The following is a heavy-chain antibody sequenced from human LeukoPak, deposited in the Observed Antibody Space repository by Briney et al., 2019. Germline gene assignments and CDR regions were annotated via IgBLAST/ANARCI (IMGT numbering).Heavy chain of an antibody. J-gene: IGHJ6*03. Sequence: PGGSLRLSCAASAITFSTYAMSWVRQAPGKGLECVSVISGGAGSTYYADSVKGRFTISRDNSKNTLYLQMNSQRAGDTAVYYCAKDKYNFWSGSIYYYMDVWGKGTTVTVSS. CDR3: AKDKYNFWSGSIYYYMDV. V-gene: IGHV3-23*01. D-gene: IGHD3-3*01. CDR1: AITFSTYA. CDR2: ISGGAGST.